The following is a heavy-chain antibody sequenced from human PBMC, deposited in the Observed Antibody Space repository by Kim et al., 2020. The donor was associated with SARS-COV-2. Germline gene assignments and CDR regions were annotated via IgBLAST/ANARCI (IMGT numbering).Heavy chain of an antibody. CDR3: AKDRGGDYYDSSGYPYDAFDI. V-gene: IGHV3-9*01. D-gene: IGHD3-22*01. CDR2: ISWNSGSI. Sequence: GGSLRLSCAASGFTFDDYAMHWVRQAPGKGLEWVSGISWNSGSIGYADSVKGRFTISRDNAKNSLYLQMNSLRAEDTALYYCAKDRGGDYYDSSGYPYDAFDIWGRGTMVTVSS. CDR1: GFTFDDYA. J-gene: IGHJ3*02.